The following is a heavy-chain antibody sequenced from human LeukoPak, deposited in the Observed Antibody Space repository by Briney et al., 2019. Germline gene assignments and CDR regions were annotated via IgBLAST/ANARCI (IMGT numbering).Heavy chain of an antibody. D-gene: IGHD3-22*01. CDR3: ARVHVNSGYYFGDAFDI. V-gene: IGHV4-39*07. CDR2: IYYSGST. Sequence: SETLSLTCTVSGGSISSSSYYWGWIRQPPGKGLEWIGSIYYSGSTYYNPSLKSRVTISVDTSKNQFSLKLSSVTAADTAIYYCARVHVNSGYYFGDAFDIWGQGTMVTVSS. CDR1: GGSISSSSYY. J-gene: IGHJ3*02.